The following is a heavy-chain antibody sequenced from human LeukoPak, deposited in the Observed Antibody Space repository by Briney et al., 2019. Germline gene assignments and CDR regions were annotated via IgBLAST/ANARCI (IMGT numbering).Heavy chain of an antibody. CDR3: ARDRASGMDY. D-gene: IGHD3-10*01. CDR1: GGSFSGYY. V-gene: IGHV4-34*01. Sequence: SETLSLTCAVYGGSFSGYYWSWIRQPPGKGLEWIGEINHSGSTNYNPSLKSRVTISVDTSKNQFTLELSSVSGADTATYYCARDRASGMDYWGQGILVTVSS. CDR2: INHSGST. J-gene: IGHJ4*02.